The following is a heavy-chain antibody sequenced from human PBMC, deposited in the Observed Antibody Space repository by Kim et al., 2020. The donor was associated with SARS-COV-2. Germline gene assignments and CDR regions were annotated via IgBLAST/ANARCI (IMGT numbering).Heavy chain of an antibody. CDR2: IWHDASSK. CDR1: GFTFNNYG. J-gene: IGHJ2*01. D-gene: IGHD6-13*01. CDR3: TRDISSSHFDL. Sequence: GGSLRLSCAASGFTFNNYGMHWVRQAPGKGLEWVALIWHDASSKHYVDSVKGRFIISRDNSKNTLYLQMNSLRAEDTAVYYCTRDISSSHFDLWGRGTLVTVSS. V-gene: IGHV3-33*01.